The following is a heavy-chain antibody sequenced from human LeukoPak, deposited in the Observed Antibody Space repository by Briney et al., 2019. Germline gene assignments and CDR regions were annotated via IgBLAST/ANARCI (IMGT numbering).Heavy chain of an antibody. D-gene: IGHD4-23*01. J-gene: IGHJ4*02. CDR3: ARVGGNSPTFDY. CDR2: INPSGGST. V-gene: IGHV1-46*01. CDR1: GYTFPSYF. Sequence: GASVKVSCKASGYTFPSYFTHWVRQAPGQGLEWMGIINPSGGSTSYAQKFQGRVTMTRDTSTSTVCMELSSLRSEDTAVYYCARVGGNSPTFDYWGQGTLVTVSS.